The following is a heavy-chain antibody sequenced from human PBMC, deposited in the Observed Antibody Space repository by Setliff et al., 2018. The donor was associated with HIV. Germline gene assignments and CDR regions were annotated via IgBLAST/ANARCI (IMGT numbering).Heavy chain of an antibody. Sequence: SETLSLTCTVSGDSISTDYWTWIRPPPGKGLEWIGRIDSSGTTDYKPSLKGRVAISVDTSRNQFSLRVTSVTAADTAVYFCARDRHSSGLGSYGPWGPGILVTVSS. CDR3: ARDRHSSGLGSYGP. CDR2: IDSSGTT. J-gene: IGHJ5*02. V-gene: IGHV4-4*07. D-gene: IGHD3-10*01. CDR1: GDSISTDY.